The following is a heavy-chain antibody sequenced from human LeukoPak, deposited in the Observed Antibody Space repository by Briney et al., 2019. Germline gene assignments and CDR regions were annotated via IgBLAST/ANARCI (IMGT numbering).Heavy chain of an antibody. V-gene: IGHV1-2*02. Sequence: ASVKVSCKASGYTFTGYYMHWVRQAPGQGLEWMGWINPNSGGTNYAQKFQGRVTKTRDTSISTAYMELSRLRSDDTAVYYCARINSGSLSFDYWGQGTLVTVSS. J-gene: IGHJ4*02. D-gene: IGHD1-26*01. CDR1: GYTFTGYY. CDR3: ARINSGSLSFDY. CDR2: INPNSGGT.